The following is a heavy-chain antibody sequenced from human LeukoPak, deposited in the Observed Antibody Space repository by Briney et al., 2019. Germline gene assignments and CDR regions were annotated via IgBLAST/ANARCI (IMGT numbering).Heavy chain of an antibody. CDR3: ARAGWLQLALVY. Sequence: GGSLRLSCAASGFSFSTYWMTWVRQAPGKGLEWVANINQDGTEKYYVDSVKGRFTISRDNSKNTLYLQMNSLRAEDTAVYYCARAGWLQLALVYWGQGTLVTVSS. V-gene: IGHV3-7*01. D-gene: IGHD5-24*01. J-gene: IGHJ4*02. CDR1: GFSFSTYW. CDR2: INQDGTEK.